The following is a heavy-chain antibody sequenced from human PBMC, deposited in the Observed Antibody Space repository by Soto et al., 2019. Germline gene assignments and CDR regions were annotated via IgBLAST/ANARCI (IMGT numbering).Heavy chain of an antibody. Sequence: SETLSLTCAVYGGSFSGYYWSWIRQPPGKGLEWIGEINHSGSTNYNPSLKSRVTISVDTSKNQFSLKLSSVTAADTAVYYCASRAVGGVGYYYYYMDVWGKGTTVTVSS. CDR3: ASRAVGGVGYYYYYMDV. V-gene: IGHV4-34*01. CDR2: INHSGST. D-gene: IGHD1-26*01. J-gene: IGHJ6*03. CDR1: GGSFSGYY.